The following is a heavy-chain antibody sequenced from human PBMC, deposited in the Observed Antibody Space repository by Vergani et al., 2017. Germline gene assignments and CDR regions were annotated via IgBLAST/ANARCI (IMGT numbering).Heavy chain of an antibody. V-gene: IGHV3-11*05. CDR2: ISSSSSYT. D-gene: IGHD3-22*01. CDR3: ARARYYDSSGYPNAFDI. J-gene: IGHJ3*02. CDR1: GFTFSDYS. Sequence: QVQLVESGGGLVKPGGSLRLSCAASGFTFSDYSMSWIRQAPGKGLEWVSYISSSSSYTNYADSVKGRFTISRDNAKNSLYLQMNSLRAEDTAVYYCARARYYDSSGYPNAFDIWGQGTMVTVSS.